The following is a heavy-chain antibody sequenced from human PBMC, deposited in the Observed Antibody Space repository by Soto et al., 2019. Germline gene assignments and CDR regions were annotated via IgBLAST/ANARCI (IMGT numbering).Heavy chain of an antibody. J-gene: IGHJ4*02. CDR2: ISSDGGST. Sequence: GGSLRLSCSVLGFTFSSYAIHWVRQAPGKGLQYVSSISSDGGSTYYADSVKGRFTISRDNSKNTLYLQMTSLRVEDTAVYYCVKDRYVDYWGQGTLVTVSS. V-gene: IGHV3-64D*06. CDR1: GFTFSSYA. CDR3: VKDRYVDY.